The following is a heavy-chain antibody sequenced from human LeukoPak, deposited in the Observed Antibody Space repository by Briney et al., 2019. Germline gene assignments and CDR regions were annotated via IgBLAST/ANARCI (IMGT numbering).Heavy chain of an antibody. D-gene: IGHD3-9*01. Sequence: SETLSLTCTVSGGSISSSSYYWGWIRQPPGKGLEWIGGIYYSGSTYYNPSLKSRVTISVDTSKNQFSLKLSSVTAADTAVYYCARVNGILTGYYYYFDYWGQGTLVTVSS. CDR2: IYYSGST. J-gene: IGHJ4*02. CDR3: ARVNGILTGYYYYFDY. CDR1: GGSISSSSYY. V-gene: IGHV4-39*01.